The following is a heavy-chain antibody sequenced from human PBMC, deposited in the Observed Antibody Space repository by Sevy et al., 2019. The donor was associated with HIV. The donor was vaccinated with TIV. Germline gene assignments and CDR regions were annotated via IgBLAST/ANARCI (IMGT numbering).Heavy chain of an antibody. CDR3: ARESGSIVGVLQH. J-gene: IGHJ1*01. CDR2: INPNSGGT. Sequence: ASVKVSCKASGYTFTGYYMHWVRQAPGQGLEWMGWINPNSGGTNYAQKFQGRVTMTRDTSISTAYMELSRLSSDDTAVYYCARESGSIVGVLQHWGQGTLVTVSS. CDR1: GYTFTGYY. D-gene: IGHD1-26*01. V-gene: IGHV1-2*02.